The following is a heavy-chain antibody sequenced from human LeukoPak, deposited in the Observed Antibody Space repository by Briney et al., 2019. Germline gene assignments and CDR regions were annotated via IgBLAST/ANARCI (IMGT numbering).Heavy chain of an antibody. CDR3: AKDGFCSSTSCYPNHFDY. Sequence: GGSLRLSCAASGFTFSSYWMHWVRQAPGKGLEWVALISYDGSNEYYADSVKGRFTISRDNSKNTLYLQMNSLRAEDTAVYYCAKDGFCSSTSCYPNHFDYWGQGTLVTVSS. J-gene: IGHJ4*02. CDR2: ISYDGSNE. V-gene: IGHV3-30*18. D-gene: IGHD2-2*01. CDR1: GFTFSSYW.